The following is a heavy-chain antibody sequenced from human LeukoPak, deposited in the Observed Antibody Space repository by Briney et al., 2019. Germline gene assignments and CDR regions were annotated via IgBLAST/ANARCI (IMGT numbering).Heavy chain of an antibody. D-gene: IGHD1-1*01. CDR2: IYTSGTT. Sequence: SETLSLTCSVSGGSIRSDYWTWIRQPAGKGLEWIGRIYTSGTTNYTPSLKSRVTMSLDTSRNTSSLRLTGVTAADTAVYYCARGETDDYYYYGLGVWGHGTTVTVSS. V-gene: IGHV4-4*07. J-gene: IGHJ6*02. CDR3: ARGETDDYYYYGLGV. CDR1: GGSIRSDY.